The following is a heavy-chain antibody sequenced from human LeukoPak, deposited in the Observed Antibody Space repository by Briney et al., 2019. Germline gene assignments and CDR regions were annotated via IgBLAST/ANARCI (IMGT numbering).Heavy chain of an antibody. CDR2: INPNSGGT. J-gene: IGHJ5*02. D-gene: IGHD2-2*01. CDR1: GYTFTGYY. CDR3: ARDLEVEYQLLPTNWFGP. V-gene: IGHV1-2*06. Sequence: ASVKVSCKASGYTFTGYYMHWVRQAPGQGLEWMGRINPNSGGTNYAQKFQGRVTMTRDTSISTAYMELSRLRSDDTAVYYCARDLEVEYQLLPTNWFGPWGQGALVTVSS.